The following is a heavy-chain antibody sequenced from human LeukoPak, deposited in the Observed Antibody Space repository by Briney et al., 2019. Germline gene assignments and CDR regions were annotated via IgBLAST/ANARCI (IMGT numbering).Heavy chain of an antibody. CDR3: ARRMVIGWEKYYFDY. Sequence: ASVKVSCKASGYTFTGYYMHWVRQAPGQGLEWMGWINPNSGGTNYAQKFQGWVTMTRDTSISTAYMELSRLRSDDTAVYYCARRMVIGWEKYYFDYWGQGTLVTVSS. J-gene: IGHJ4*02. V-gene: IGHV1-2*04. D-gene: IGHD3-22*01. CDR2: INPNSGGT. CDR1: GYTFTGYY.